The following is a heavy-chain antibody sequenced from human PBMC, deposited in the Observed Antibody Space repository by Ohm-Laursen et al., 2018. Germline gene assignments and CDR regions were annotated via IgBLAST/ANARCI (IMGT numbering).Heavy chain of an antibody. CDR2: IYSGGST. Sequence: SLRLSCAASGFTVSSYYMSWVRQAPGKGLEWVSVIYSGGSTYYADSAKGRFTISRDNSKNTLYLQMNSLRAEDTAVYYCTTDGTGAYWGQGTLVTVSS. CDR1: GFTVSSYY. V-gene: IGHV3-53*01. D-gene: IGHD6-13*01. CDR3: TTDGTGAY. J-gene: IGHJ4*02.